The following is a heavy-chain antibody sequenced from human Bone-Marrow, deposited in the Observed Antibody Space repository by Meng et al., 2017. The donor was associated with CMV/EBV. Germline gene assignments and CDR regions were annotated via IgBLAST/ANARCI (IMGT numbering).Heavy chain of an antibody. CDR2: IYYSGST. D-gene: IGHD1-7*01. J-gene: IGHJ6*02. V-gene: IGHV4-59*01. CDR3: ARDVGTKYGMDV. Sequence: SETLSLTCTVSGGSISSYYWSWIRQPPGKGLEWIGYIYYSGSTNYNPSLKSRVTIPVDTSKNQFSLKLSSVTAADTAVYYCARDVGTKYGMDVWGQGTTVTVSS. CDR1: GGSISSYY.